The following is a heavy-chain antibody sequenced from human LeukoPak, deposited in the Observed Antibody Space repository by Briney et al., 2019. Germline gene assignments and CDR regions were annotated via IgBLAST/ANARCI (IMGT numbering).Heavy chain of an antibody. CDR2: INPNSGGT. J-gene: IGHJ4*02. CDR1: GYTFTGYY. Sequence: GASVKVSCKASGYTFTGYYMHWVRQPPGQGLERMGWINPNSGGTNYAQKVQGRVTMTRDTSISTAYMEVSRLRSDDTAVYYCARIRNYYDSSGYPFDYWGQGTLVTVSS. V-gene: IGHV1-2*02. CDR3: ARIRNYYDSSGYPFDY. D-gene: IGHD3-22*01.